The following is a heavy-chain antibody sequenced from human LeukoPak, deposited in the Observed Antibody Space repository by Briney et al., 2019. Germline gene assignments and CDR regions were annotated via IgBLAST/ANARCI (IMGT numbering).Heavy chain of an antibody. Sequence: GESLKISCKGSGYSFTSYWIGWVRQTPGEGLEWMGIIYPGDSDTRYSPSFQGQVTISADKSISTAYLQWSSLKASDTAMCYCARSDGYNSYDAFDIWGQGTMVTVSS. V-gene: IGHV5-51*01. CDR2: IYPGDSDT. CDR1: GYSFTSYW. J-gene: IGHJ3*02. CDR3: ARSDGYNSYDAFDI. D-gene: IGHD5-24*01.